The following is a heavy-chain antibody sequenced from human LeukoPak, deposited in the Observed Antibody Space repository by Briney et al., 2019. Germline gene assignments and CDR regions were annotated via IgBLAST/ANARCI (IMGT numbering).Heavy chain of an antibody. V-gene: IGHV1-3*01. J-gene: IGHJ5*02. D-gene: IGHD3-10*01. CDR2: INAGNGNT. CDR3: ARDQQARLLWFGELDLMNWFDP. CDR1: GYTLTSYA. Sequence: ASVKVSCKASGYTLTSYAMHWVRQAPGQRLEWMGWINAGNGNTKYSQKFQGRVTITRDTSASTAYMELSSLRSEDTAVYYCARDQQARLLWFGELDLMNWFDPWGQGTLVTVSS.